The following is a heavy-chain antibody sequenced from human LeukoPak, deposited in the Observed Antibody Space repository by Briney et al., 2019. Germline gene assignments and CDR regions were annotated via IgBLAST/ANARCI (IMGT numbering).Heavy chain of an antibody. CDR1: GFTFSSYA. V-gene: IGHV3-23*01. D-gene: IGHD6-13*01. Sequence: PGGSLRLSCAASGFTFSSYAMSWVRQAPGKGLKWVSGISGSGGSTYYADSVKGRFTISRDNSKNTLYLLMNSLRAEDTAVYYCAKGEWQQLFYFDYWGQGTLVTVSS. CDR3: AKGEWQQLFYFDY. J-gene: IGHJ4*02. CDR2: ISGSGGST.